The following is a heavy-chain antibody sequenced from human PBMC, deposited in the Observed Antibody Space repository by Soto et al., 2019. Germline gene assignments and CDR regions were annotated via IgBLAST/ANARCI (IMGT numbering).Heavy chain of an antibody. Sequence: PSETLSLTCTVSGGSISSYFWSWIRQPPGKGLEWIGYIYYSGSTNYNPSLKSRVTMSGDTSKSQFSLKLTSVTAADTAVYYCARVSGSSSSWYWFDPWGQGTPVTVSS. CDR3: ARVSGSSSSWYWFDP. J-gene: IGHJ5*02. D-gene: IGHD6-13*01. CDR1: GGSISSYF. CDR2: IYYSGST. V-gene: IGHV4-59*01.